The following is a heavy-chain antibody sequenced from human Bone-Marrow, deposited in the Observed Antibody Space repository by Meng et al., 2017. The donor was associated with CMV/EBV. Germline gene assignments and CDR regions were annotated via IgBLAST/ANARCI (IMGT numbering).Heavy chain of an antibody. D-gene: IGHD2-2*01. Sequence: GESLKISCAASGFTFSSYAMSWVRQAPGKGLEWVSAISGSGGSTYYADSVKGRFTISRDNSKNTLYLQMNSLRAEDTAVYYCARGPYCSSTSCHAEYFQHWGQGTLVTVSS. V-gene: IGHV3-23*01. CDR1: GFTFSSYA. CDR2: ISGSGGST. J-gene: IGHJ1*01. CDR3: ARGPYCSSTSCHAEYFQH.